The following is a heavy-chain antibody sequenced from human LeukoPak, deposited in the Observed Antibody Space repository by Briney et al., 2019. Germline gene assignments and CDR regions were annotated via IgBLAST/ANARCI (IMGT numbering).Heavy chain of an antibody. Sequence: SGGSLRLSRAASGFTFSSYAMHWVRQAPGKGLEWVAVISYDGSNKYYADSVKDRFTISRDNSKNTLYLQMNSLRAEDTAVYYCARDYYGSGRTPPPFHWGQGTLVTVSS. CDR1: GFTFSSYA. V-gene: IGHV3-30*04. CDR3: ARDYYGSGRTPPPFH. J-gene: IGHJ4*02. D-gene: IGHD3-10*01. CDR2: ISYDGSNK.